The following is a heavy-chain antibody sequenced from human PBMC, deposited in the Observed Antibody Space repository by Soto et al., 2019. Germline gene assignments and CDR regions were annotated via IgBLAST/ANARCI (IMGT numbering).Heavy chain of an antibody. Sequence: QVQLVESGGGVVQPGRSLRLSCAASGFTFSSNGMHWVRQAPGKGLERVAVIWYDGSNKYYADSVKGRFTISRDNSKNTLYLQMNSLRAEDTAVYYCAAERQVMRFYYYGMDVWGQGTTVTVSS. CDR1: GFTFSSNG. D-gene: IGHD2-21*01. CDR2: IWYDGSNK. J-gene: IGHJ6*02. V-gene: IGHV3-33*01. CDR3: AAERQVMRFYYYGMDV.